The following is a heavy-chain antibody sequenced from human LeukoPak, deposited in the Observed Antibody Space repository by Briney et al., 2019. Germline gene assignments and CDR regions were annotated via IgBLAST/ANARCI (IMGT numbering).Heavy chain of an antibody. CDR2: MWYDGRNK. Sequence: GGSLRLSCAASGFTLNSFGMVWVRQAPGKGLEWVTLMWYDGRNKYYADSVKGRFTISRDNSKNTVYLQMNSLRGEDTAVYYCARVGDMEAFDIWGQGTRVTVSS. CDR1: GFTLNSFG. V-gene: IGHV3-33*01. CDR3: ARVGDMEAFDI. D-gene: IGHD3-16*01. J-gene: IGHJ3*02.